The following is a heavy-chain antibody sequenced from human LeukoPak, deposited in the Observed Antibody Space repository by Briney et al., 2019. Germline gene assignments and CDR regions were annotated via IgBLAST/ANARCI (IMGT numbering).Heavy chain of an antibody. CDR1: GGTFSSYA. J-gene: IGHJ6*02. D-gene: IGHD2-15*01. V-gene: IGHV1-69*04. Sequence: GASVKVSCKASGGTFSSYAISWVRQAPGQGLEWMGRIIPIFGIANYAQKFQGRVTITADKSTSTAYMELSSLRSEDTAVYYCARDPIVAVVAAYYYYGMDVWGQGTTVTVSS. CDR2: IIPIFGIA. CDR3: ARDPIVAVVAAYYYYGMDV.